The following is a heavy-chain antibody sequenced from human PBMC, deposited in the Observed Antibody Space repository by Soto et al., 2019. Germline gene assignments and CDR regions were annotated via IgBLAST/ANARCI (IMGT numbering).Heavy chain of an antibody. D-gene: IGHD3-22*01. CDR3: ARAYFYDSSFTGCDY. Sequence: SETLSLTCTVSGGSINNYYWSWIRQPPGKGLEWIGYIYYSGSTNYNPSLKSRVTISVDTSKNQFSLKLSSVTAADTAVYYCARAYFYDSSFTGCDYWGQVTLVPISS. CDR1: GGSINNYY. CDR2: IYYSGST. J-gene: IGHJ4*02. V-gene: IGHV4-59*01.